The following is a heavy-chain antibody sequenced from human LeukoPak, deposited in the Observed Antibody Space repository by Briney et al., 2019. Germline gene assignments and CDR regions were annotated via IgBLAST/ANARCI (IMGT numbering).Heavy chain of an antibody. J-gene: IGHJ4*02. V-gene: IGHV3-23*01. Sequence: PGGSLRLSCAASGFTFSSYAMSWVRQAPGKGLEWVSAISGSGGSTYYADSVKGRFTISRDNSKNTLYLQMNSLRVEDTAVYYCARLVVTAIFPLGYFDYWGQGTLVTVSS. CDR1: GFTFSSYA. CDR3: ARLVVTAIFPLGYFDY. CDR2: ISGSGGST. D-gene: IGHD2-21*02.